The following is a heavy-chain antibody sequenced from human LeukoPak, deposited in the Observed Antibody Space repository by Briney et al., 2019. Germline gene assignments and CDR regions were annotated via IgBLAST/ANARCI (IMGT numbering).Heavy chain of an antibody. CDR1: GYTFTGYY. V-gene: IGHV1-2*02. J-gene: IGHJ3*02. CDR3: ARGVVRGAIHI. CDR2: INPNSGGT. D-gene: IGHD3-10*01. Sequence: GASAKVSCKASGYTFTGYYMHWVRQAPGQGLEWMGWINPNSGGTNCRVTMTRDTSISTAYMELSRLRSDDTAVYYCARGVVRGAIHIWGQGTMVTVSS.